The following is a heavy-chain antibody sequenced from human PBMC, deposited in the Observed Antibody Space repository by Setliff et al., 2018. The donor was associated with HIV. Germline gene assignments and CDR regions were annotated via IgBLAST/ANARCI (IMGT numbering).Heavy chain of an antibody. CDR3: ARVGDYDFWSGYHYYMDV. CDR1: GFTFSSYW. Sequence: GGSLRLSCAASGFTFSSYWMHWVRQAPGKGLVWVSRISGDGRSTNYADSVKGRFTISRDTAKNTLYRQMNRLRAEDTAVYYCARVGDYDFWSGYHYYMDVWGKGTTVTVSS. V-gene: IGHV3-74*01. CDR2: ISGDGRST. D-gene: IGHD3-3*01. J-gene: IGHJ6*03.